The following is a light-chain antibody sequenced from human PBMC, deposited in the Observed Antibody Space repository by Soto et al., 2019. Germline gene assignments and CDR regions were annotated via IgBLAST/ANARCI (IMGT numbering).Light chain of an antibody. CDR2: DVS. CDR1: SSDVGGYNY. V-gene: IGLV2-14*01. Sequence: QSALTQPASVSGSPGQSITISCTGTSSDVGGYNYVSWYQQHPGKAPKLMIYDVSNRPSGVSNRFSGSKSGNTASLTISGLQAEDEADYYCSSYASSGTRVFGTGTKVTV. J-gene: IGLJ1*01. CDR3: SSYASSGTRV.